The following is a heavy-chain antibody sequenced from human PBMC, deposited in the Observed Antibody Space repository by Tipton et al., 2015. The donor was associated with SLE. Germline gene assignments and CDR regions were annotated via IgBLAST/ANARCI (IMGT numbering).Heavy chain of an antibody. D-gene: IGHD3-3*01. V-gene: IGHV4-59*01. CDR2: VYYTGNT. CDR3: AGAPTDFWSSYYDF. J-gene: IGHJ4*02. CDR1: GGSISSYY. Sequence: TLSLTCTVSGGSISSYYWSWIRQSPGKGMEWIGYVYYTGNTNYNPSLKSRVTISIDASKKHFSLKLTSVTAADTARYYCAGAPTDFWSSYYDFWGQGILVTVSS.